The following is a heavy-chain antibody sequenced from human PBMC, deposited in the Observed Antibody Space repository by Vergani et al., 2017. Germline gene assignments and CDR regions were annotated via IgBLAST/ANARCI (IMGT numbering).Heavy chain of an antibody. CDR1: GFTFSSYA. D-gene: IGHD2-21*01. V-gene: IGHV3-30-3*01. CDR2: ISYDGSNK. J-gene: IGHJ2*01. Sequence: QVQLVESGGGVVQPGRSLRLSCAASGFTFSSYAMHWVRQAPGKGLEWVAVISYDGSNKYYADSVKGRFTISRDNSKSTLNLQMSSLRADDTAVYYCAKDACGGDCSYWYFDLWGRGTLVTVSS. CDR3: AKDACGGDCSYWYFDL.